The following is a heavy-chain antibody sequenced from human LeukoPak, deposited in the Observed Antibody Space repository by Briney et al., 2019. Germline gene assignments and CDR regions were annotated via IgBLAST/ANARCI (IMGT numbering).Heavy chain of an antibody. J-gene: IGHJ3*02. CDR3: ARGPRGYYGRGAFDI. CDR2: INHSGST. V-gene: IGHV4-34*01. Sequence: PSETLSLTCAVYGGSFSGYYWSWIRQPPGKGLEWIGEINHSGSTNYNPSLKSRVTISVDTSKNQFSLKLSSVTAADTAVYYCARGPRGYYGRGAFDIWGQGTMVTVSS. D-gene: IGHD3-22*01. CDR1: GGSFSGYY.